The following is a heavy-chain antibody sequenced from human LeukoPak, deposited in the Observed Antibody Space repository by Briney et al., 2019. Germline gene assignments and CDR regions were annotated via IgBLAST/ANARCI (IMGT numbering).Heavy chain of an antibody. V-gene: IGHV3-33*01. CDR1: GFTFSSYG. Sequence: PGGSLRLSCAASGFTFSSYGMHWVRQAPGKGLEWVAVIWYDGSNKYYADSVKGRFTISRDNSKNTLYLQMNSLRAEDTAVYYCARAPGHRSYFDYWGQGTLVTVSS. CDR2: IWYDGSNK. CDR3: ARAPGHRSYFDY. D-gene: IGHD2-15*01. J-gene: IGHJ4*02.